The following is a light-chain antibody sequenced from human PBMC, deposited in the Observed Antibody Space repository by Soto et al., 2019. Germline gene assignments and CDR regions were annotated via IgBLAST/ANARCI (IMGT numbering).Light chain of an antibody. V-gene: IGLV2-14*01. CDR2: EVS. CDR3: SSYTSSSTDV. J-gene: IGLJ1*01. CDR1: SSDVGGYDY. Sequence: LAQPASVSGSPGQSITISCTGTSSDVGGYDYVSWYQHHPGKAPKLTIYEVSNRPSGVSNRFSGSKSGNTASLTISGLQAEDEAEYYCSSYTSSSTDVFGTGTKVTV.